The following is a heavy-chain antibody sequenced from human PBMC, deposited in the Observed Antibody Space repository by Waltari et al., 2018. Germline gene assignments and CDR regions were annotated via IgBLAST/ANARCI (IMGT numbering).Heavy chain of an antibody. J-gene: IGHJ5*02. Sequence: EVQLLESGGGLVQPGGSLRLSCAASGFTFSSYAMSWFRQAPGTGLEWVSAISGSGGSTCYAEAVKGRFTISRDKSKNTLYLQMNSLRAEDTAVYYCAKVGYSSSWYPGSNWFDPWGQGTLVTVSS. V-gene: IGHV3-23*01. CDR1: GFTFSSYA. D-gene: IGHD6-13*01. CDR2: ISGSGGST. CDR3: AKVGYSSSWYPGSNWFDP.